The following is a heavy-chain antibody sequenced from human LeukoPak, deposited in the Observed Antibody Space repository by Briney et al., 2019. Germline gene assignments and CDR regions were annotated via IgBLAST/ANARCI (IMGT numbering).Heavy chain of an antibody. CDR1: GFTVSSNY. D-gene: IGHD2-15*01. CDR2: IYSGGST. CDR3: AKNGDRGAYCSGGSCYPYYYYYMDV. Sequence: GGSLRLSCAASGFTVSSNYMSWVRQAPGKGLEWVSVIYSGGSTYYADSVKGRFTISRDNSKNTLFLQVNSLRAEDTAIYYCAKNGDRGAYCSGGSCYPYYYYYMDVWGKGTTVTISS. J-gene: IGHJ6*03. V-gene: IGHV3-53*01.